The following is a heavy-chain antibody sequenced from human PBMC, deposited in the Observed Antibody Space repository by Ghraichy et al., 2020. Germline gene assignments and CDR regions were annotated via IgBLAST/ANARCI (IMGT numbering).Heavy chain of an antibody. Sequence: GGSLRLSCAASGFTFRSYSMYWVRQAPGKGLEWVSAISSDSKYIYYTDSVKGRFTISRDNAKNSLYLQMNSLRVEDTAVYFCARDIRRRVGELGYSWGQGTLVIVSS. CDR1: GFTFRSYS. CDR3: ARDIRRRVGELGYS. D-gene: IGHD3-16*01. CDR2: ISSDSKYI. V-gene: IGHV3-21*06. J-gene: IGHJ4*02.